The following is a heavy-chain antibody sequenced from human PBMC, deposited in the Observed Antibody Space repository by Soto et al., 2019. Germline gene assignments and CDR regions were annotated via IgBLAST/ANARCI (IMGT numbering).Heavy chain of an antibody. CDR3: ARDNGTAWYYFDR. J-gene: IGHJ4*02. Sequence: QVQLVESGGGVVQPGRSLRLSCAASGFTFSSYGMHWVRQAPGKGLEWVAVISYDGSNKYYADSVKGRFTISRDNSKNTLYLQMNSLRAEDTAVYYCARDNGTAWYYFDRWGQGTLVSVSS. V-gene: IGHV3-30*03. CDR1: GFTFSSYG. D-gene: IGHD6-19*01. CDR2: ISYDGSNK.